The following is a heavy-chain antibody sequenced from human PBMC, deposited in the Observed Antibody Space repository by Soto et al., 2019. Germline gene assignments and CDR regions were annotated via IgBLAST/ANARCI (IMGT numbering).Heavy chain of an antibody. Sequence: GASVKVSCKASGGTFSSYAISWVRQAPGQGLEWMEGIIPIFGTANYAQKFQGRVTITADESTSTAYMELSSLRSEDTAVYYCARGFYYYGSGSYYLMDVWGQGTTVTVSS. J-gene: IGHJ6*02. CDR3: ARGFYYYGSGSYYLMDV. V-gene: IGHV1-69*13. CDR2: IIPIFGTA. D-gene: IGHD3-10*01. CDR1: GGTFSSYA.